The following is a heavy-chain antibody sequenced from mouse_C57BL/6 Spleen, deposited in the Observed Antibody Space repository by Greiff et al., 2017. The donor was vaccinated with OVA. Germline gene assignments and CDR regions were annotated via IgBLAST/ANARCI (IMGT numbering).Heavy chain of an antibody. V-gene: IGHV1-5*01. CDR1: GYTFTSYW. D-gene: IGHD1-1*01. J-gene: IGHJ3*01. CDR2: IYPGNSDT. Sequence: EVKVVESGTVLARPGASVKMSCKTSGYTFTSYWMHWVKQRPGQGLEWIGAIYPGNSDTSYNQKFKSKAKLTAVTSASTAYMELSSLTNEDSAVYYCTREITTVVATPLAYWGQGTLVTVSA. CDR3: TREITTVVATPLAY.